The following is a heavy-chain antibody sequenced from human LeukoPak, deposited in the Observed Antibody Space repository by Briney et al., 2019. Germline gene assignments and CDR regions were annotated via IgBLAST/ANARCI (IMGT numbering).Heavy chain of an antibody. V-gene: IGHV3-74*01. CDR2: INNDGSTT. J-gene: IGHJ5*02. CDR3: ARGYSSSWYNWLDP. CDR1: GFTFDDYA. Sequence: PGRSLRLSCAASGFTFDDYAMHWVRQAPGKGLVWVSQINNDGSTTRYADSVKGRFTISRDNAENTLYLQMNSLRAEDAAVYYCARGYSSSWYNWLDPWGQGTLVTVSS. D-gene: IGHD6-13*01.